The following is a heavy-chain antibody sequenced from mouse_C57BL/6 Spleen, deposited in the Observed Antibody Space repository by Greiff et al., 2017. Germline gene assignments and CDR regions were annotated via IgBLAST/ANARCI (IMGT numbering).Heavy chain of an antibody. V-gene: IGHV1-19*01. CDR1: GYTFTDYY. CDR3: ASDYDAMDY. CDR2: INPYNGGT. J-gene: IGHJ4*01. Sequence: DVQLQESGPVLVKPGASVKMSCKASGYTFTDYYMNWVKQSHGKSLEWIGVINPYNGGTSYNQKFKGKATLTVDKSSSTAYMELNSLTSEDSAVYYCASDYDAMDYWGQGTSVTVSS.